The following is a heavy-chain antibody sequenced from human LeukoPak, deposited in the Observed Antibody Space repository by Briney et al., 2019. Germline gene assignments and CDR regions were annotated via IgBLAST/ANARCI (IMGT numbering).Heavy chain of an antibody. J-gene: IGHJ3*02. Sequence: ASVKVSCKASGYTFTGYYMHRVRQAPGQGLEWMGWINPNSGGTNYAQKFQGRVTMTRDTSISTAYMELSRLRSDDTAVYYCARRGGDYDFWSGYDAFDIWGQGTMVTVSS. CDR1: GYTFTGYY. CDR2: INPNSGGT. V-gene: IGHV1-2*02. CDR3: ARRGGDYDFWSGYDAFDI. D-gene: IGHD3-3*01.